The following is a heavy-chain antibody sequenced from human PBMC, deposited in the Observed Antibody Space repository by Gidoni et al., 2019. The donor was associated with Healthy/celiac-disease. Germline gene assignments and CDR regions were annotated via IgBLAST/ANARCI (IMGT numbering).Heavy chain of an antibody. CDR3: AKDRLSGSFEWFDP. CDR2: IRGSGGSK. D-gene: IGHD1-26*01. CDR1: GFPFSSYA. V-gene: IGHV3-23*04. Sequence: VQLVESGGGLLHPGVSLRLSCAASGFPFSSYAMRWVRQAPGKGLEWVSAIRGSGGSKYYADSVKGRFTISRDNSKKTLYLQRNSLRAEDTAVYYCAKDRLSGSFEWFDPWGQGTLVTVSS. J-gene: IGHJ5*02.